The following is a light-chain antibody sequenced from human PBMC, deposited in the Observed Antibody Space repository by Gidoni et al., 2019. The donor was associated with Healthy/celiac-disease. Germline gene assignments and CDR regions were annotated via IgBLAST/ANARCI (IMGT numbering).Light chain of an antibody. CDR1: QSVSSY. J-gene: IGKJ1*01. Sequence: VLTQSPATLSLSPGERATLSCSASQSVSSYLAWYQQKPGQPPRLLISDASNRATGIPARFSGSGSGTDFTLTISSLEPEDFAVYYCQQRSNWPPSWTFGQGTKVEIK. CDR2: DAS. V-gene: IGKV3-11*01. CDR3: QQRSNWPPSWT.